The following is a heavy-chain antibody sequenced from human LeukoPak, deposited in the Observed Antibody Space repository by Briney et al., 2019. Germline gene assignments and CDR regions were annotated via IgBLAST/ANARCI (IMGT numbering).Heavy chain of an antibody. J-gene: IGHJ4*02. CDR2: IYSGGST. Sequence: GGSLRLSCAASGFTVSSNYMSWVRQAPGKGLEWVSVIYSGGSTYYADSVKGRFTISRDNSKNTLYLQMSSLRAEDTAVYYCASRALADEFDYWGQGTLVTVSS. CDR1: GFTVSSNY. D-gene: IGHD1-1*01. CDR3: ASRALADEFDY. V-gene: IGHV3-53*01.